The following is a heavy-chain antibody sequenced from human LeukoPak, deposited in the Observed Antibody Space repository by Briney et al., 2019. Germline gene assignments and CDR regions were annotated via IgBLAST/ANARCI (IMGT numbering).Heavy chain of an antibody. Sequence: GGSLRLSCAASGFTFSDYYMSWIRQAPGKGLEWVSYISSSSSTIFYADSVKGRFTISRDNAKNSLYLQMHSLRDEDTAVYYCARAWYSWGYYFDYWGQGTLVTVSS. D-gene: IGHD1-26*01. V-gene: IGHV3-11*04. CDR1: GFTFSDYY. CDR2: ISSSSSTI. CDR3: ARAWYSWGYYFDY. J-gene: IGHJ4*02.